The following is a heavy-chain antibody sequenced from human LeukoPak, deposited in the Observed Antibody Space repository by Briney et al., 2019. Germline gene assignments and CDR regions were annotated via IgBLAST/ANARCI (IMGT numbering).Heavy chain of an antibody. J-gene: IGHJ6*04. D-gene: IGHD6-13*01. CDR1: GFTFSSYE. Sequence: TGGSLRLSCAASGFTFSSYEMNWIRQAPGKGLEWISYIDFGGTTISYADSVKGRFTISRDNSKNSLYLQMNSLRAEDTALYYCAKDPRIAAAGTARSFGMDVWGKGTTVTVSS. CDR3: AKDPRIAAAGTARSFGMDV. CDR2: IDFGGTTI. V-gene: IGHV3-48*03.